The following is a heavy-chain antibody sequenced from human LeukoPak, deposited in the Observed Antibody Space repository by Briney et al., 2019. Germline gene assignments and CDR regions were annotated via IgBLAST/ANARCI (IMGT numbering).Heavy chain of an antibody. CDR2: ISWNSGSI. J-gene: IGHJ4*02. D-gene: IGHD6-13*01. V-gene: IGHV3-9*01. CDR1: GLTFDDYA. Sequence: GGSLRLSCAASGLTFDDYAMHWVRQVPGKGLEWVSGISWNSGSIDYADSVKGRFTISRDNAKNSLYLQMNSLRDEDTAFYYCAKGSDRGIVAAGNLFDYWGQGTLVTVSS. CDR3: AKGSDRGIVAAGNLFDY.